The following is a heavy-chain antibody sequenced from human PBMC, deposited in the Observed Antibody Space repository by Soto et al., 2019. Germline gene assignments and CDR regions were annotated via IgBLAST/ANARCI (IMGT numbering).Heavy chain of an antibody. V-gene: IGHV3-11*06. D-gene: IGHD1-1*01. CDR2: SSNSGSFT. J-gene: IGHJ4*02. Sequence: PGGSLRLSCAASGFTFSYHYMSWIRQAPGKGLEWIGYSSNSGSFTRYADSVKGRFSISRDNAKNSLYLQMNSLRGDDTAIYYCVRSGDNYNLLDYWGQGTPVTVS. CDR3: VRSGDNYNLLDY. CDR1: GFTFSYHY.